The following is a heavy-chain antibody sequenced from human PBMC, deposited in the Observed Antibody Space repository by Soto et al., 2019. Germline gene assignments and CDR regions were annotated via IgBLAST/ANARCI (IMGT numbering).Heavy chain of an antibody. V-gene: IGHV3-30*18. CDR3: AKDQSVATIKGNGMDV. CDR1: GFTFSSYG. Sequence: VQLLESGGGVVQPGRSLRLSCAASGFTFSSYGMHWVRQAPGKGLEWVAVISYDGSNKYYADSVKGRFTISRDNSKNTLYLQMNSLRAEDTAVYYCAKDQSVATIKGNGMDVWGQGTTVTVSS. D-gene: IGHD5-12*01. J-gene: IGHJ6*02. CDR2: ISYDGSNK.